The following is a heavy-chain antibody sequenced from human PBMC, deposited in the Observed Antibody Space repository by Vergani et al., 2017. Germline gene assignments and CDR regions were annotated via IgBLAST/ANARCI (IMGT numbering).Heavy chain of an antibody. CDR3: ARMGHWITTNCYDHPS. CDR2: INPNNGGS. V-gene: IGHV1-2*02. J-gene: IGHJ5*02. Sequence: QVQLVQSGAEVKKPGASVKVSCKASEYSFSAFYIHWVRQAPGQGLEWMGWINPNNGGSNYAQKFQDRVTMTRDTSITTAYMELSRLRSDDTAVYYCARMGHWITTNCYDHPSWGQGTPVTVSS. CDR1: EYSFSAFY. D-gene: IGHD2-2*01.